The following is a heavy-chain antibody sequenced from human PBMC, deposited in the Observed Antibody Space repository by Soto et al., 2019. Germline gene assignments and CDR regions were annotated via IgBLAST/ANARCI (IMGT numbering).Heavy chain of an antibody. J-gene: IGHJ4*02. CDR2: IYYSGST. CDR3: ASAPSYYYDSSGYPGLFDY. V-gene: IGHV4-59*01. D-gene: IGHD3-22*01. CDR1: GGSISSYY. Sequence: SETLSLTCTVSGGSISSYYWSWIRQPPGKGLEWIGYIYYSGSTNYNPSLKSRVTISVDTSKNQFSLKLSSVTAADTAVYYCASAPSYYYDSSGYPGLFDYWGQGTLVTVSS.